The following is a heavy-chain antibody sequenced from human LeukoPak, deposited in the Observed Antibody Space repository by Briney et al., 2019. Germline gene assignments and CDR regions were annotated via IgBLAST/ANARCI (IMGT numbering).Heavy chain of an antibody. CDR3: ARDHRNSSSSTYSFDY. CDR1: GGSISSYY. J-gene: IGHJ4*02. D-gene: IGHD6-13*01. V-gene: IGHV4-4*07. Sequence: SETLSLTCTVSGGSISSYYWSWIRQPAGKGLEWIGRTYTSGSTNYNPSLKSRVTMSVDTSKNQFSLKLSSVTAADTAVYYCARDHRNSSSSTYSFDYWGQGTLVTVSS. CDR2: TYTSGST.